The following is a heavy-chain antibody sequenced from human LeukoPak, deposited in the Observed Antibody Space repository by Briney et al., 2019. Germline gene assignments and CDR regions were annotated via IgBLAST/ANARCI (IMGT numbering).Heavy chain of an antibody. Sequence: ASVKVSCKASGNTFTSYDINWVRQATGQGLEWMGWMNPNSGNTGYAQKFQGRVTMTRNTSISTAYMELSSLRSEDTAVYYCAIVEGYYYDSSGYFDYWGQGTLVTVSS. D-gene: IGHD3-22*01. CDR1: GNTFTSYD. V-gene: IGHV1-8*01. CDR3: AIVEGYYYDSSGYFDY. CDR2: MNPNSGNT. J-gene: IGHJ4*02.